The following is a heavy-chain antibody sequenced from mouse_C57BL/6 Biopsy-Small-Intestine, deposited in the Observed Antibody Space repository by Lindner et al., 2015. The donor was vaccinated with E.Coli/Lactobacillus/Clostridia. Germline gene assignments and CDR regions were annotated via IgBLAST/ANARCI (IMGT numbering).Heavy chain of an antibody. V-gene: IGHV1-84*02. CDR3: ATERGGLFDF. Sequence: SVKVSCKASGNTFTESIIHWLRQAPGQSLEWMGWINVGPQSTHDSRVFRGRLAITTDTSANTAYMHLNSLRFEDTAVYYCATERGGLFDFWGQGTLVTVSS. J-gene: IGHJ4*01. CDR1: GNTFTESI. D-gene: IGHD1-1*02. CDR2: INVGPQST.